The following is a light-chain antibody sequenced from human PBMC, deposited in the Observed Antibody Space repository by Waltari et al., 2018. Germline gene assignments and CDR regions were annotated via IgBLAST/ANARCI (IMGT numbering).Light chain of an antibody. CDR2: SIN. CDR3: TTWDDSLNGRV. Sequence: QSLLTQPPSASGTPGQRVTISCSGSSSNIGSNTVNWYQQLPGTAPKLLIYSINQRPSGVPDRFSGSKSDTSASLAISGLQSEDEADYYCTTWDDSLNGRVFGGGTKLTVL. V-gene: IGLV1-44*01. J-gene: IGLJ3*02. CDR1: SSNIGSNT.